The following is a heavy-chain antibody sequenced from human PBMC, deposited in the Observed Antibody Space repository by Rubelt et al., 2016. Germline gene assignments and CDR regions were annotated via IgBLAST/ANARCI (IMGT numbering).Heavy chain of an antibody. CDR3: ARDRTPSGYDSGMDV. CDR1: GGSISSYY. V-gene: IGHV4-59*01. J-gene: IGHJ6*02. D-gene: IGHD5-12*01. CDR2: IYYSGST. Sequence: QVQLQESGPGLVKPSETPSLTCTVSGGSISSYYWNWIRQPPGQGLEWIGYIYYSGSTNYNASLKSRVTISIDRSKNQFSLNLRSVTAADTAVYYCARDRTPSGYDSGMDVWGQGTTVTVSS.